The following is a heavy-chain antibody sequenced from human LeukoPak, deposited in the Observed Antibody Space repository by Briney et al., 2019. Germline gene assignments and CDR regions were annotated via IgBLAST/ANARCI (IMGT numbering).Heavy chain of an antibody. Sequence: GGSLRLSCAASGFTFSNAWMIWVRQAPGKGLEWVANIKGDGSSKYYMDSVKGRFTISRDNAKSSLYLQMNTLRAEDTAVYYCATSHDSSGNDWGQGTLVTVSS. CDR1: GFTFSNAW. CDR3: ATSHDSSGND. D-gene: IGHD3-22*01. CDR2: IKGDGSSK. J-gene: IGHJ4*02. V-gene: IGHV3-7*03.